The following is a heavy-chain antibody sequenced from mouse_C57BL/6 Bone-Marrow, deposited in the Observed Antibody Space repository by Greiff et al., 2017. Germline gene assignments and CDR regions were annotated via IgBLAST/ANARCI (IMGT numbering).Heavy chain of an antibody. Sequence: VQLQQSGAELVRPGTSVKVSCKASGYAFTNYLIEWVKQRPGQGLEWIGVINPGSGGTNYNEKFKGKATLTADKSSSTAYMQLSSLTSEDSAVYFCARDYDYDGADWCQGTLVTVSA. CDR3: ARDYDYDGAD. CDR2: INPGSGGT. D-gene: IGHD2-4*01. V-gene: IGHV1-54*01. J-gene: IGHJ3*01. CDR1: GYAFTNYL.